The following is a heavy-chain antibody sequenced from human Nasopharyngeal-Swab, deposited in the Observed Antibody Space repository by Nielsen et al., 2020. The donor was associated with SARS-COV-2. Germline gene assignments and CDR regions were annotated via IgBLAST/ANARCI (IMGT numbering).Heavy chain of an antibody. CDR1: RFTFSRWP. CDR2: ISSDGSGK. J-gene: IGHJ4*02. Sequence: GESLKISCVASRFTFSRWPMHWVRQAPGKGLEWVTVISSDGSGKQYVDSVKGRFTISRDNSKNTLYLQMKSLRAEDTGVYYCASLRADTPDFAYWGQGTLVTVSS. D-gene: IGHD2-15*01. V-gene: IGHV3-30*03. CDR3: ASLRADTPDFAY.